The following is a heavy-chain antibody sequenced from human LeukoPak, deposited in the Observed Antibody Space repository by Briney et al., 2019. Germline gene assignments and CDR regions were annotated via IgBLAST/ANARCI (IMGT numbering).Heavy chain of an antibody. CDR3: ATTYYYGSGSYSGVDY. D-gene: IGHD3-10*01. CDR2: ISGSGGST. CDR1: GFTFSSYA. V-gene: IGHV3-23*01. J-gene: IGHJ4*02. Sequence: GGSLRLSCAASGFTFSSYAMSWVRQAPGKGLEWVSAISGSGGSTYYADSVKGRFTISRDNSKNTLYLRMNSLRAEDTAVYYCATTYYYGSGSYSGVDYWGQGTLVTVSS.